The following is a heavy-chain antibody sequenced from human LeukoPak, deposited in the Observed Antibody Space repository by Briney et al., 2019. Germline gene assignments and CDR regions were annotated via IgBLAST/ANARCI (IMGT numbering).Heavy chain of an antibody. D-gene: IGHD1-14*01. Sequence: GGSLRLSCATSGLTFSNYWMSWVRQAPGKGLEWVANIKNDGSDKYYMDSVEGRFTISRDNAENSLYLQMSSLRAEDTAVYYCATLSGAHHKTFDYWGQGTLVTVSS. CDR2: IKNDGSDK. CDR1: GLTFSNYW. CDR3: ATLSGAHHKTFDY. V-gene: IGHV3-7*01. J-gene: IGHJ4*02.